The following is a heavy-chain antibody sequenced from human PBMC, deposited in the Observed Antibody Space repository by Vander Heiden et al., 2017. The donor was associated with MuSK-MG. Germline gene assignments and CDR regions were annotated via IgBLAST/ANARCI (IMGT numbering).Heavy chain of an antibody. J-gene: IGHJ4*02. CDR2: ISGSGGST. CDR3: AKRPRGATVTTEYRYY. CDR1: GFTFSSYA. D-gene: IGHD4-17*01. V-gene: IGHV3-23*01. Sequence: EVQLLESGGGLVQPGGSLRLSCAASGFTFSSYAMSWVRQAPGKGLEWVSAISGSGGSTYYADSVKGRFTISRDNSKNTLYLQMNSLRAEDTAVYYCAKRPRGATVTTEYRYYWGQGTLVTVSS.